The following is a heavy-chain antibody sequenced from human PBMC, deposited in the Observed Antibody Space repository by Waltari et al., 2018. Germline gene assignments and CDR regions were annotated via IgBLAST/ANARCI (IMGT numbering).Heavy chain of an antibody. V-gene: IGHV4-4*02. CDR2: VQRSGRT. CDR1: GDSMSNTDW. Sequence: QLQLQESGPRLVKPSGTLSLTCAVSGDSMSNTDWWSWVRQSPGKGLQWIGHVQRSGRTNYNPSFASRVSISVDTSTNQFSLKVTSATAADTAVYFCARDRGRGIYLDTWGQGTLVTVSP. J-gene: IGHJ5*02. CDR3: ARDRGRGIYLDT. D-gene: IGHD2-15*01.